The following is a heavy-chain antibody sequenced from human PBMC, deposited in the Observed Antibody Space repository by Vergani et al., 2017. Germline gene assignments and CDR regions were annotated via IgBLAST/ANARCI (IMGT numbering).Heavy chain of an antibody. CDR1: AFKISDFD. CDR3: ARSKSINAWRTESRLGWFDF. D-gene: IGHD1-1*01. V-gene: IGHV3-73*02. J-gene: IGHJ4*02. Sequence: DVHLVQSGGGQVKPGESLEVSCAASAFKISDFDIPWVRQAPGRGLEWVGRSGLEGARMIANSVASFSASVRGRFGISRDDSKNAVHLRLSNLGVEDTAIYDCARSKSINAWRTESRLGWFDFWDQGTLVSV. CDR2: SGLEGARMIANSVA.